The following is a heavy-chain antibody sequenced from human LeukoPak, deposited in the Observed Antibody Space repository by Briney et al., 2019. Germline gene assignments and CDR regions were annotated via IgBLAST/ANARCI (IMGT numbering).Heavy chain of an antibody. Sequence: SVKVSCKASGGTFSSHAISWVRQGPGQGLEWMGGIIPIFGTANYAQKFQGRVTITTDESTSTAYMEDSSRRSEDTTVYYCARGYNYYASSYHYYMDVWGKGTTVTVSS. D-gene: IGHD5-18*01. CDR2: IIPIFGTA. J-gene: IGHJ6*03. CDR1: GGTFSSHA. V-gene: IGHV1-69*05. CDR3: ARGYNYYASSYHYYMDV.